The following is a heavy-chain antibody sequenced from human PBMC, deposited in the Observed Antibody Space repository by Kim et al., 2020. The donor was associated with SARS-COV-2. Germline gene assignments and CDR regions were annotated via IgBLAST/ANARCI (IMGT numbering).Heavy chain of an antibody. Sequence: SETLSLTCAVSGGSISSSNWWSWVRQPPGKGLEWIGEIYHSGSTNYNPSLKSRVTISVDKSKNQFSLKLSSVTAADTAVYYCARGGDYYDSSGYFSAGGMDVWGQGTTVTVSS. J-gene: IGHJ6*02. V-gene: IGHV4-4*02. CDR1: GGSISSSNW. CDR3: ARGGDYYDSSGYFSAGGMDV. CDR2: IYHSGST. D-gene: IGHD3-22*01.